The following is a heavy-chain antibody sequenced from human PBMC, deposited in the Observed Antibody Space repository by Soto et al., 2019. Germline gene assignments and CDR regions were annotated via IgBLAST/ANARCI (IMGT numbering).Heavy chain of an antibody. CDR3: ARWVGATGFDY. CDR1: GGSVSSGSYY. D-gene: IGHD1-26*01. Sequence: QVQLQESGPGLVKPSETLSLTCTVSGGSVSSGSYYWSWIRQPPGKGLEWIGYMYYSGSTNYNPSLKGRVTISVDTSKNQFSLKLSAVTAADTAVYYCARWVGATGFDYWGQGTLVTVSS. CDR2: MYYSGST. J-gene: IGHJ4*02. V-gene: IGHV4-61*01.